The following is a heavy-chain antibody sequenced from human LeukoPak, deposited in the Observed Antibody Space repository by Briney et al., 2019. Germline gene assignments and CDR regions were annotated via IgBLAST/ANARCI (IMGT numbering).Heavy chain of an antibody. CDR3: ARAHYYGSGSYAFDI. Sequence: TPSETLSLTCTVSGGSISTYYWSWIRQPPGKGLEWIGYIYYSGSTNYNPSLKSRVTISVDTSKNQFSLKLSSVTAADTAVYYCARAHYYGSGSYAFDIWGRGTMVTVSS. J-gene: IGHJ3*02. CDR1: GGSISTYY. CDR2: IYYSGST. V-gene: IGHV4-59*01. D-gene: IGHD3-10*01.